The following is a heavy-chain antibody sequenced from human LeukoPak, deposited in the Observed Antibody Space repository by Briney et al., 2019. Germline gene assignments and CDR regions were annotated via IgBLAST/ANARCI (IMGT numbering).Heavy chain of an antibody. V-gene: IGHV3-21*01. CDR3: ARDRDGATGSTGY. Sequence: GGSLRLSCAASGSTFSSYSMNWVRQAPGKGLEWVSSISSSSSYIYYADSVKGRFTISRDNAKNSLYLQMNSLRAEDTAVYYCARDRDGATGSTGYWGQGTLVTVSS. D-gene: IGHD5-12*01. CDR1: GSTFSSYS. J-gene: IGHJ4*02. CDR2: ISSSSSYI.